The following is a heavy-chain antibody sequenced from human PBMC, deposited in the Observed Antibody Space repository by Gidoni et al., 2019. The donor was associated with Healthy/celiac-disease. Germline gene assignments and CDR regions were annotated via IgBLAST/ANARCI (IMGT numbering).Heavy chain of an antibody. CDR3: TREGAFPFDY. CDR1: GFAFSTYW. D-gene: IGHD3-16*01. CDR2: MYIDGSTT. V-gene: IGHV3-74*01. J-gene: IGHJ4*02. Sequence: EVQLVESGGGLVQPGGSLRLSCAASGFAFSTYWMHWVRQAPGKGLVWVSRMYIDGSTTTYADSVKGRFTISRDNAKNTLYLQMSSLRAEDTAVYYCTREGAFPFDYWGQGTLVTVSS.